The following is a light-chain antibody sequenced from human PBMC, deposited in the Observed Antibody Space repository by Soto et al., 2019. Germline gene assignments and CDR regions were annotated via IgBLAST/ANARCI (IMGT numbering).Light chain of an antibody. V-gene: IGKV3-15*01. CDR2: DAS. Sequence: IVLTQSPSTLSVSPGERARLSCRASQSVNTYLGWYQQRPGQAPILLIYDASTRATGIPARFSGSGSGTEFTLTISSLQSEDFAVYYCHQYNNWPPVTFGQGTKVDIK. CDR3: HQYNNWPPVT. CDR1: QSVNTY. J-gene: IGKJ1*01.